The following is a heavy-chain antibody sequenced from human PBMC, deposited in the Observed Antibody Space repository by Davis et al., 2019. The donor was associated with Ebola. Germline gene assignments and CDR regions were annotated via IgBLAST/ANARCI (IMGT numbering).Heavy chain of an antibody. D-gene: IGHD3-10*01. Sequence: GESLKISCAASGFTFTSYAMHWVRPAPGQRLEWMGWINTGNGNTKYSQKLQGRVTITRDTSAGTAYMELSSLRSEDTAVYYCARSGFDYWGQGTLVTVSS. CDR2: INTGNGNT. CDR1: GFTFTSYA. J-gene: IGHJ4*02. CDR3: ARSGFDY. V-gene: IGHV1-3*04.